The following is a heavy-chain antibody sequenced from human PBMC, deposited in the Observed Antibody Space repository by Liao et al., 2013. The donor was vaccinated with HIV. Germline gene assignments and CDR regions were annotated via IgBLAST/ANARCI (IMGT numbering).Heavy chain of an antibody. Sequence: QVQLQQWGAGLLKPSETLSLTCAVYGGSFSGYYWSWIRQPPGKGLEWIGEINHSGSTNYNPSLKSRVTISVDTSKNQFSLKLSSVTAADTAVYYCARGFPIPGAMAGSYYEYWGQGTLVTVSS. CDR3: ARGFPIPGAMAGSYYEY. J-gene: IGHJ4*02. CDR2: INHSGST. V-gene: IGHV4-34*01. D-gene: IGHD1-26*01. CDR1: GGSFSGYY.